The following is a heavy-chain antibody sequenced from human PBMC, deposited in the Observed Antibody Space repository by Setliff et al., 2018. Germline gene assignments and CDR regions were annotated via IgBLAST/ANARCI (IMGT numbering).Heavy chain of an antibody. J-gene: IGHJ3*01. Sequence: GGSLRLSCAASGFTFGSYWMTWVRQAPEKGLEWVANIKEDGSEKYYVDSVKGRFTISRDNAKNSLDLQMDSLRGEDTAVYYCARDRWKVMVNKGDDAFDLWGQGTIVTVSS. D-gene: IGHD5-18*01. CDR2: IKEDGSEK. CDR3: ARDRWKVMVNKGDDAFDL. V-gene: IGHV3-7*01. CDR1: GFTFGSYW.